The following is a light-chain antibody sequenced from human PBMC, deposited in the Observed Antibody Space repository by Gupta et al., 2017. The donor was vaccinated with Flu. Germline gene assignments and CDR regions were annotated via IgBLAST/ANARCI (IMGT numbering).Light chain of an antibody. CDR3: QQLKSYPPIT. J-gene: IGKJ5*01. CDR2: AAS. CDR1: QAISSY. Sequence: DIQLTQSPSFLSASVGDRVTITCRASQAISSYLAWYKQKPGKAPNLVIYAASTWQSGVPSRFSGSGYGKEFTLTISSRQPEDFATYYCQQLKSYPPITFGQGTLLDIK. V-gene: IGKV1-9*01.